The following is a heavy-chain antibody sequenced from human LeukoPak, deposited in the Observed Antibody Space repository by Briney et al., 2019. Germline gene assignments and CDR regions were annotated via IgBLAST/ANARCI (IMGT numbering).Heavy chain of an antibody. Sequence: PSETLSLTCAVYGGSFSGYYWSWIRQPPGKGLEWIGEINHSGSTNYNPSLKSRVTISVDTSKNQFSLKLSSVTAANTAVYYCASGKLWLLSWFDYWGQGTLVTVSS. CDR1: GGSFSGYY. D-gene: IGHD5-18*01. J-gene: IGHJ4*02. CDR2: INHSGST. V-gene: IGHV4-34*01. CDR3: ASGKLWLLSWFDY.